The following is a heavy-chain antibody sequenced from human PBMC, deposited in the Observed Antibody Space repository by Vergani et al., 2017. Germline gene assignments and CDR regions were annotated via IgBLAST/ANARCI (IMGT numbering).Heavy chain of an antibody. CDR1: GFSLSRSW. CDR2: ISPDGSAT. J-gene: IGHJ2*01. Sequence: EVQLVESGGGLVQPGGSLRLSCAASGFSLSRSWMSWVRQAPEKGLEWVAHISPDGSATSYVDSVKGRFTISRDNSKNTLYLQMNSLRAEDTAVYYCAGALGYCSSTSCYDWYVDLWGRGTLVTVSS. V-gene: IGHV3-7*01. CDR3: AGALGYCSSTSCYDWYVDL. D-gene: IGHD2-2*01.